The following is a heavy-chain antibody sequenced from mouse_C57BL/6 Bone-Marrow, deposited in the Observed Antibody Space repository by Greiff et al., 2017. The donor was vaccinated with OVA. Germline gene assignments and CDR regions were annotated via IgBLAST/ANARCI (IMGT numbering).Heavy chain of an antibody. D-gene: IGHD2-3*01. Sequence: DVQLQESGPGLVKPSQSLSLTCSVTGYSITSGYYWNWIRQFPGNKLEWMGYISYDGSNNYNPSLKNRISITRDTSKNQFFLKLNSVTTEDTATYYCASGIYDGYYPYYWGQGTTLTVSS. CDR2: ISYDGSN. CDR3: ASGIYDGYYPYY. V-gene: IGHV3-6*01. CDR1: GYSITSGYY. J-gene: IGHJ2*01.